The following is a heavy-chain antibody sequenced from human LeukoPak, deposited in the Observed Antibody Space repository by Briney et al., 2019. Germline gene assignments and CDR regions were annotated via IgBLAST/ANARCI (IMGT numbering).Heavy chain of an antibody. V-gene: IGHV3-53*04. Sequence: GGSLRLSCAASGFSVNSSYMSWVCQAPGKGLEWVLVIYSGGSTYYADSVKGRFTISRHISKNTLYLQMNSLRAEDTAVYYCARAGPYDAFDIWGQGTMVTVSS. CDR2: IYSGGST. J-gene: IGHJ3*02. CDR3: ARAGPYDAFDI. D-gene: IGHD1-14*01. CDR1: GFSVNSSY.